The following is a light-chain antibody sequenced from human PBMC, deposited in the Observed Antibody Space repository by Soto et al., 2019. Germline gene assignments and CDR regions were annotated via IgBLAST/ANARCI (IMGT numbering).Light chain of an antibody. V-gene: IGKV3-20*01. Sequence: EIVLMQSPGTLSLSPGERATLSCGASQTLRSTYIAWYQQKPGQAPRVLIYGASKRATGIPDRFSGSGSGTDFSLTISRLEPEDFAVYYCHQYDNAPQTYGQGTKVDIK. CDR3: HQYDNAPQT. CDR1: QTLRSTY. J-gene: IGKJ2*01. CDR2: GAS.